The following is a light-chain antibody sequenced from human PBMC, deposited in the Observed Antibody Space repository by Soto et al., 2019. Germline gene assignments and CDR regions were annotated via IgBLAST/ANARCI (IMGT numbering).Light chain of an antibody. CDR3: QHSNSYSEA. J-gene: IGKJ1*01. V-gene: IGKV1-5*03. CDR1: QTISSW. Sequence: DIQMTQSPSTLSGYVGDRVTITSRASQTISSWLAWYQPKPGKAPKLLIYKASTLKSGVPSRFSGSGSGTEFTLTISSLQPDDFATYYCQHSNSYSEAFGQGTKVDIK. CDR2: KAS.